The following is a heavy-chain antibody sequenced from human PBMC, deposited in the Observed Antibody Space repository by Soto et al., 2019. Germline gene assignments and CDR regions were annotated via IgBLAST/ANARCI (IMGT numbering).Heavy chain of an antibody. J-gene: IGHJ4*02. D-gene: IGHD3-16*01. CDR1: GFTFSSYA. CDR2: ISGSGGST. CDR3: AKDRPMITFGGVISGFGY. Sequence: EVQLLESGGGLVQPGGSLRLSCAASGFTFSSYAMSWVRQAPGKGLEWVSAISGSGGSTYYADSVKGRFTISSDNSKNTLKMQMNSLRAEDTAVYYCAKDRPMITFGGVISGFGYWGQGTLVTVSS. V-gene: IGHV3-23*01.